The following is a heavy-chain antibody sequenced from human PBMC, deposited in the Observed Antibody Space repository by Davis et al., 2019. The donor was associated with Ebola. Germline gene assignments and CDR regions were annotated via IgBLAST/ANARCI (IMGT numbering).Heavy chain of an antibody. CDR3: ATDPHLYDILTGYSYYFDF. V-gene: IGHV1-18*01. Sequence: ASVKVSCKASGYTFTSYAMNWVRQAPGQGLEWMGWSSPYNGNTNYARKLQGRVTMATDTSTSTAYMELRSLRSDDTAVYYCATDPHLYDILTGYSYYFDFWGQGTLVTVSS. D-gene: IGHD3-9*01. J-gene: IGHJ4*02. CDR1: GYTFTSYA. CDR2: SSPYNGNT.